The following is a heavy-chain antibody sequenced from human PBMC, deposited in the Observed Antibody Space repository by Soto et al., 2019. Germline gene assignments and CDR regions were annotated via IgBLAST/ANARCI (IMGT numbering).Heavy chain of an antibody. D-gene: IGHD6-19*01. CDR3: ARALAPAVAQTDAFDI. V-gene: IGHV4-39*01. J-gene: IGHJ3*02. CDR1: GYSVSSRSYF. CDR2: IYYNGST. Sequence: SETLSLSCTVSGYSVSSRSYFWGWIRQPPGKGLEWIGTIYYNGSTYYNPSLKSRVTLFVDTSKNQFSLQLNSVTPEDTAVYYCARALAPAVAQTDAFDIWGQGTMVTVSS.